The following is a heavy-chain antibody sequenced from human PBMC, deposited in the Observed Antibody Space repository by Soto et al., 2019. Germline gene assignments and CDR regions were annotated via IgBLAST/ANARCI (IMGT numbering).Heavy chain of an antibody. CDR3: ARSGEHPLDY. Sequence: ASVRVSCKTSGYTLSHYAINWVRQAPGQGLEWMGFSTHTGNTNYAQNFQSRVAMTTDTSTSTSYMEVRSLRHDDTAVYYCARSGEHPLDYWGQGTPVTVSS. CDR2: STHTGNT. CDR1: GYTLSHYA. D-gene: IGHD3-10*01. V-gene: IGHV1-18*01. J-gene: IGHJ4*02.